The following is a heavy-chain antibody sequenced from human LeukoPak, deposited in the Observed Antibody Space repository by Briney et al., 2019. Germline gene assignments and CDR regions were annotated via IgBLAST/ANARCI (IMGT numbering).Heavy chain of an antibody. CDR3: ARTYYDSSGHRNFDY. J-gene: IGHJ4*02. D-gene: IGHD3-22*01. CDR2: ISSSGSTI. Sequence: GGSLRLSCAASGFTFSSYEMNWVRQAPGKGLEWVSYISSSGSTIYYADSVKGRFTISRDNAKNSLYLQMNSLRAEDTAVYYCARTYYDSSGHRNFDYWGQGTLVTVSS. V-gene: IGHV3-48*03. CDR1: GFTFSSYE.